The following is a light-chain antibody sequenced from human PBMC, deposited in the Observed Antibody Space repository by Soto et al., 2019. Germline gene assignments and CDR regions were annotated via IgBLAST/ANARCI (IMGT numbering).Light chain of an antibody. J-gene: IGKJ4*01. CDR3: QQSYSTPS. CDR2: AAS. Sequence: DLQMTQSPSSLSASVGDRVTITCRASQSISSYLSWYQQKPGKAPKLLIYAASSLQSGVPSRFGGSGSGTDFTLTISSLQPEDFATYFCQQSYSTPSFGGGTKVEI. CDR1: QSISSY. V-gene: IGKV1-39*01.